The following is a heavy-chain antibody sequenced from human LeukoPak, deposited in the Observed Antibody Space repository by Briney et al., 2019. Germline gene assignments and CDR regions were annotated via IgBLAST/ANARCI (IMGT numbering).Heavy chain of an antibody. CDR1: GGSIGSYY. CDR3: ARSTVTTHGMDV. Sequence: SETLSLTCTVSGGSIGSYYWSWIRQPPGKGLEWIGYIYYSGSTNYNPSLKSRVTISVDTSKNQFSLKLSSVTAADTAVYYCARSTVTTHGMDVWGQGTTVTVSS. D-gene: IGHD4-17*01. CDR2: IYYSGST. J-gene: IGHJ6*02. V-gene: IGHV4-59*01.